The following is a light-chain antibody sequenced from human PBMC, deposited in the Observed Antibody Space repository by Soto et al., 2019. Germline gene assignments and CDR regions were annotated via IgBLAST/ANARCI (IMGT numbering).Light chain of an antibody. CDR3: QHYDSLPIT. J-gene: IGKJ5*01. CDR1: QSVSTNN. Sequence: ILLSQSPGTLSSSPGERATLSCRASQSVSTNNLAWYQQRPGQAPRLLIYGASRRATGIPDRFSGSGSGTDFTLTISRLEPEDFAVFYCQHYDSLPITFGQGTRLEIK. V-gene: IGKV3-20*01. CDR2: GAS.